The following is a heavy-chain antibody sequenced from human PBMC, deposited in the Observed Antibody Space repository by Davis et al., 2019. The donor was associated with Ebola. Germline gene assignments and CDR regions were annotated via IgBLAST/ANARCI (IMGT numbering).Heavy chain of an antibody. CDR1: GYSFMSYW. CDR3: ARHGCSGGGCYDENFDY. J-gene: IGHJ4*02. D-gene: IGHD2-15*01. V-gene: IGHV5-51*01. CDR2: IYPRDSDT. Sequence: GGSLRLSCKGSGYSFMSYWIGWVRHMPGKGLEWMGIIYPRDSDTRYSPSFRGQVTISADKSINTAYLQWSSLKASDTATYYCARHGCSGGGCYDENFDYWGQGTLVTVAS.